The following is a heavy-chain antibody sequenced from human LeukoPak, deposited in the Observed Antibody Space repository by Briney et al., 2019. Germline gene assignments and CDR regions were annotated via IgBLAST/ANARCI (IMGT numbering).Heavy chain of an antibody. J-gene: IGHJ4*02. CDR1: GGSFSVYY. Sequence: PPETLSLTCALPGGSFSVYYWSWIRDPPGERLEWIGEINHSESTNYNPSLKSRVTISVDTSKNQFSRKLSAVTAADTAVYYCAGIAAAGTDYWGQGTLVTVSS. CDR2: INHSEST. V-gene: IGHV4-34*01. CDR3: AGIAAAGTDY. D-gene: IGHD6-13*01.